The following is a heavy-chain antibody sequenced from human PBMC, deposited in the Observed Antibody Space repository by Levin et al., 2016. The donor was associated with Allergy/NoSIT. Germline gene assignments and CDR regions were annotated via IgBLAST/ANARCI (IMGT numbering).Heavy chain of an antibody. CDR3: ARPSTSWYEWDYLQN. D-gene: IGHD6-13*01. J-gene: IGHJ1*01. V-gene: IGHV3-30*03. CDR2: ITHDGGRL. CDR1: GFSFSSYG. Sequence: GESLKISCAASGFSFSSYGIHWIRQIPGKGLEWAAVITHDGGRLLYADSVKGRFTISRDNSKNTLYLQMNSLRPEDTAVYYCARPSTSWYEWDYLQNWGQGTLVTVSS.